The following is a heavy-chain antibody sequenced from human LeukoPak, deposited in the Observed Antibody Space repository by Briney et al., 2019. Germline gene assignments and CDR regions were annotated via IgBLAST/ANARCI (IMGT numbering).Heavy chain of an antibody. V-gene: IGHV3-23*01. CDR3: VRGYSYGWFDP. CDR2: ISGSGGST. J-gene: IGHJ5*02. CDR1: GFTFSSYA. D-gene: IGHD5-18*01. Sequence: GGSLRLSCAASGFTFSSYAMSWVRQAPGKGLEWVSTISGSGGSTHYADSVKGRFTISRDNFKNTLYLQMNSLRAEDTAVYYCVRGYSYGWFDPWGQGTLVTVSS.